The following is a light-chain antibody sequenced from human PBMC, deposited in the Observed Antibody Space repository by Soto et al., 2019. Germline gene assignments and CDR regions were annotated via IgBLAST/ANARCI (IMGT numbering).Light chain of an antibody. CDR2: GAS. CDR1: QSVSSSH. Sequence: ETMLTQFPGTLSLSPGEGATLSCRASQSVSSSHLAWYQRKPGQAPRLLIYGASSRATGIPDRFSGRGSGTDFTLTISRLEPEDFAVYYCQQYDGSEYTFGQATKVEIK. J-gene: IGKJ2*01. V-gene: IGKV3-20*01. CDR3: QQYDGSEYT.